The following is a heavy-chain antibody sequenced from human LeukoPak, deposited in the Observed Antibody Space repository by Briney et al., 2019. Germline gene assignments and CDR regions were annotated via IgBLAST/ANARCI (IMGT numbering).Heavy chain of an antibody. CDR3: ARDGGAGEYGFDY. J-gene: IGHJ4*02. CDR1: TFTFSSYN. Sequence: PGVSLRLSCAASTFTFSSYNMNWDPQAPGKGREGVSYISSSSSNIYYADSVKGRITISRDNTQNSLYLQMNRLRAEDTAVYYCARDGGAGEYGFDYWGQGTLVTVSS. CDR2: ISSSSSNI. D-gene: IGHD3-16*01. V-gene: IGHV3-21*01.